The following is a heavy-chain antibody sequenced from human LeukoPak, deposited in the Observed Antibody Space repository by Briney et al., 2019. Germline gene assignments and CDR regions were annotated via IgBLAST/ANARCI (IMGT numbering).Heavy chain of an antibody. CDR1: GFTFRSYT. D-gene: IGHD4-17*01. V-gene: IGHV3-21*01. Sequence: GGPLRLSCAASGFTFRSYTMNWVRQAPGKGLEWVSSIRSSSGYIYYADSVKGRFTISRDNAKNSLYLQMNSLRAEDTAVYYCARSTSDDYGDSWGQGTLVTVSS. J-gene: IGHJ5*01. CDR3: ARSTSDDYGDS. CDR2: IRSSSGYI.